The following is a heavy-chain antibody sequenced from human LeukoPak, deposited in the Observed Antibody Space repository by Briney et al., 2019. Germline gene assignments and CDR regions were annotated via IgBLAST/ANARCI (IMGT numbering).Heavy chain of an antibody. J-gene: IGHJ4*02. CDR2: IYYSGST. CDR1: GGSISSSSYY. CDR3: ARDLGYGEFDY. D-gene: IGHD4-17*01. Sequence: SETLSLTCTVSGGSISSSSYYWGWLRQPPGKGLEWIGSIYYSGSTYYNPSLKSRVTISVDTSKNQFSLKLSSVTAADTAVYYCARDLGYGEFDYWGQGTLVTVSS. V-gene: IGHV4-39*02.